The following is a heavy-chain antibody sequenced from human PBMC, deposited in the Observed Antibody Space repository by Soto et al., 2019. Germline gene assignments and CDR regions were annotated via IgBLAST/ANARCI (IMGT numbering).Heavy chain of an antibody. Sequence: EVQLLESGGTLVQRGGSLRLSCAASGFTFSSYAMSWVRQAPGKGLEWVSAISGSGDYTYYAESLRGRFTISRDTSKNTLSLQVNTLGADDSALYYCVMWGYRFNDFTTISGYYFFYGVDVWGQGTTVTVSS. CDR1: GFTFSSYA. CDR3: VMWGYRFNDFTTISGYYFFYGVDV. CDR2: ISGSGDYT. V-gene: IGHV3-23*01. J-gene: IGHJ6*02. D-gene: IGHD3-16*02.